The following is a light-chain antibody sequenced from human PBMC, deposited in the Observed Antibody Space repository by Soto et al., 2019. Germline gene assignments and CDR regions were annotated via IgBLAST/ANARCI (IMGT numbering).Light chain of an antibody. Sequence: QSVLTQPASVSGSPGQSITISCTGTSSDVGDYNYVSWYQQHPGKAPKLMIYDVSNRPSGVSNRFSGSKSGNTASLTISGLQAEDEADYYCSSYTSSSPYVFGSGTKLPS. CDR1: SSDVGDYNY. CDR3: SSYTSSSPYV. CDR2: DVS. J-gene: IGLJ1*01. V-gene: IGLV2-14*01.